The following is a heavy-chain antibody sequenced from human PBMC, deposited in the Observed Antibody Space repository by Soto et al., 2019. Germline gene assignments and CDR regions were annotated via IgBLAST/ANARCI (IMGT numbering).Heavy chain of an antibody. CDR1: GGSFSGYY. CDR3: ARVAVAGTRVDY. J-gene: IGHJ4*02. V-gene: IGHV4-34*01. Sequence: SETLSLTCAVYGGSFSGYYWNWIRQPPGKGLEWIGEINHSGSTNYNPSLKSRVTISVDTSKNQFSLKLSSVTAADTAVYYCARVAVAGTRVDYWGQGTLVTVSS. CDR2: INHSGST. D-gene: IGHD6-19*01.